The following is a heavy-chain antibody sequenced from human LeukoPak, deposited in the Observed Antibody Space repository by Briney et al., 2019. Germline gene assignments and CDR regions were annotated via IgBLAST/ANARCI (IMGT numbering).Heavy chain of an antibody. V-gene: IGHV1-8*01. D-gene: IGHD3-9*01. CDR2: MNPNSGNT. J-gene: IGHJ1*01. CDR1: GYTFTSYD. CDR3: ARARYYDILTGYYSLEYFQH. Sequence: ASVKVSCKASGYTFTSYDINWVRQATGQGLEWMGWMNPNSGNTGYAQKFQGRVTMTRNTSISTAYMELSSLRSEDTAVYYCARARYYDILTGYYSLEYFQHWGQGTLVTVSS.